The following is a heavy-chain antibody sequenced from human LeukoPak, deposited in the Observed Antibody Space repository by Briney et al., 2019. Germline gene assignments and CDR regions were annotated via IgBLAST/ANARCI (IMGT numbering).Heavy chain of an antibody. CDR1: GYSISSGYY. V-gene: IGHV4-38-2*02. J-gene: IGHJ4*02. D-gene: IGHD3-3*01. Sequence: SETLSLTCTVSGYSISSGYYWGWIRQPPGKGLEWIGSIYHSGSTYYNPSLKSRVTISVDTSKNQFSLKLSSVTAADTAVYYCAREGRITIFGVVPNQSFDYWGQGTLVTVSS. CDR2: IYHSGST. CDR3: AREGRITIFGVVPNQSFDY.